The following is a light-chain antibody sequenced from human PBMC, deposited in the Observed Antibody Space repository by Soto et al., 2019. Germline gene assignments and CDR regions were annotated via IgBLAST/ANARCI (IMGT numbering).Light chain of an antibody. CDR2: EAS. CDR1: LSISNS. CDR3: QQYGSSPLT. J-gene: IGKJ4*01. Sequence: EIVLTQSPATLSLSPGERATLSCRASLSISNSLAWYQQKPGQAPRLLIYEASNRATGIPARFSSSGSGTDFSLTISRLEPEDFAVYYCQQYGSSPLTFGGGTKVDIK. V-gene: IGKV3-20*01.